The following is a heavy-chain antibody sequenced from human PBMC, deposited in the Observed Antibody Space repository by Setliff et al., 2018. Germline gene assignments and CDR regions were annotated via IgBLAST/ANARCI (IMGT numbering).Heavy chain of an antibody. Sequence: SETLSLTCAVYGGSLSGHYWSWIRRPPGMGLEWIGEISRNGSTNYNPSLKSRVTISGDTFKNQFSLKLNSVTAADTAVYYCARRGLGSYYDGSDFLSFDYWGQGNLVTVSS. CDR3: ARRGLGSYYDGSDFLSFDY. D-gene: IGHD3-22*01. CDR1: GGSLSGHY. J-gene: IGHJ4*02. CDR2: ISRNGST. V-gene: IGHV4-34*01.